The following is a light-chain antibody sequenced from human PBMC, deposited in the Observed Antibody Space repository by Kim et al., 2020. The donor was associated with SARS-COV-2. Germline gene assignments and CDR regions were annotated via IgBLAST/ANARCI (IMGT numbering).Light chain of an antibody. CDR2: GAS. CDR3: QQYGSSPYT. J-gene: IGKJ2*01. CDR1: QSVSSRS. V-gene: IGKV3-20*01. Sequence: LSPGERATLSCRASQSVSSRSLGWYQQKPGQAPRLLISGASSRAIGIPDRFSGSGSGTDFTLTISRLEPEDFAVYYCQQYGSSPYTFGQGTKLEI.